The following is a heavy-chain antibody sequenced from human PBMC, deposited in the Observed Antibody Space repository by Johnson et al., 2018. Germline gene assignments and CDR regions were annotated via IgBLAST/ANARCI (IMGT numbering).Heavy chain of an antibody. V-gene: IGHV3-9*02. D-gene: IGHD3-10*01. CDR2: ISWNSGGR. J-gene: IGHJ3*02. CDR1: GFTSDDYA. Sequence: VQLVESGGGLVQPGRSLRLSCAASGFTSDDYAMHWVRPAPGKGLAWVSGISWNSGGRDYADSVKGRFTISSDNAKNSLYLQMNSLRAEDTDLYYCAKGRFGELSNAFDIWGQGTMVIVSS. CDR3: AKGRFGELSNAFDI.